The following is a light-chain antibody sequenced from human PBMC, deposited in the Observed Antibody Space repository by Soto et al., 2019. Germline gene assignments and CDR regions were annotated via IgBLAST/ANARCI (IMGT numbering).Light chain of an antibody. V-gene: IGKV1-39*01. Sequence: DIQMTQSPSSLSASIGDRVTITCRASQSVTSYLNWYQQKPGKAPTLRIYAASSLHRGVPSRFRGGGSGTDFTLTISSLQTEDFATYYCQHSYTPQYTFGQGTKLEIK. CDR3: QHSYTPQYT. J-gene: IGKJ2*01. CDR1: QSVTSY. CDR2: AAS.